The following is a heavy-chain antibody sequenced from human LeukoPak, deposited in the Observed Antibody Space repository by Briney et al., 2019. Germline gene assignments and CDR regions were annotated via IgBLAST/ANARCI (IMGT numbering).Heavy chain of an antibody. Sequence: SETLSLTCTISGGSISTYYWSWIRQPPGKGLELIGYICYTGSTNYNSSLKSRATISLDTSKNQFSLKLTSVTAADTAVYYCARLFCTNTNCRQPDWFDPWGQGILVTVSS. V-gene: IGHV4-59*08. J-gene: IGHJ5*02. CDR3: ARLFCTNTNCRQPDWFDP. CDR1: GGSISTYY. CDR2: ICYTGST. D-gene: IGHD2-2*01.